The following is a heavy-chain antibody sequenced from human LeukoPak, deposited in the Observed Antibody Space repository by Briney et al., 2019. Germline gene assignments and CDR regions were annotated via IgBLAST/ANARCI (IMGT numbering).Heavy chain of an antibody. J-gene: IGHJ6*03. CDR2: IIPIFGTA. CDR1: GGTFTSYA. CDR3: ARDPPSYGDYGGFYYMDV. D-gene: IGHD4-17*01. Sequence: SVKVSCKASGGTFTSYAISWVRPAPGPALEWMGRIIPIFGTANYAQKTQGRVTITTDDTTGTAYVELSSLRSEDTAVYYCARDPPSYGDYGGFYYMDVWGKGTTVTVFS. V-gene: IGHV1-69*05.